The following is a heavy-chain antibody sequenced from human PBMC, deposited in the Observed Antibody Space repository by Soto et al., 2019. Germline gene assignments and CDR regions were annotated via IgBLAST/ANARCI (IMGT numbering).Heavy chain of an antibody. CDR3: ARAYLGRLPRRADCYYAMDV. D-gene: IGHD1-26*01. CDR2: LGAARDP. V-gene: IGHV3-13*05. CDR1: GFSFRYYD. J-gene: IGHJ6*02. Sequence: GGSLRLSCAASGFSFRYYDMHGVRQRKGKGLEWVSALGAARDPYYVGSVKGRFSVSRDNAQNSLFLQMNNLRVDDTAVYFCARAYLGRLPRRADCYYAMDVWGRGTTVTVSS.